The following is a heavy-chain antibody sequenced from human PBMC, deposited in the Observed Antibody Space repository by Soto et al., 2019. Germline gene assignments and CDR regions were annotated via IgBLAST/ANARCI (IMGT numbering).Heavy chain of an antibody. CDR2: ISGSGGTT. D-gene: IGHD6-19*01. V-gene: IGHV3-23*01. Sequence: PGGSLRLSCVASGFTFSSYALNWVRQAPGRGLEWVSAISGSGGTTYYADSVKGRFTISRDNSKNTLYLQMNSLRAEDTAVYYCAKEGITAVAGVDPWGQGTLVTVSS. CDR1: GFTFSSYA. J-gene: IGHJ5*02. CDR3: AKEGITAVAGVDP.